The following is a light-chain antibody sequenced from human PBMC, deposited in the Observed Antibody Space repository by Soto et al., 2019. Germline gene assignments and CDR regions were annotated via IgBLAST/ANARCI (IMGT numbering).Light chain of an antibody. Sequence: QSVLTQPPSASGTPGQRVTISCSGSSSNIGSNYVYWYQQLPGTAPKLLIYRNNQRPSGVPDRFSGSKSGTSASLAISGLRSEDEADYYCSVYTRTSTYVFGTGTKLTVL. CDR1: SSNIGSNY. CDR3: SVYTRTSTYV. CDR2: RNN. V-gene: IGLV1-47*01. J-gene: IGLJ1*01.